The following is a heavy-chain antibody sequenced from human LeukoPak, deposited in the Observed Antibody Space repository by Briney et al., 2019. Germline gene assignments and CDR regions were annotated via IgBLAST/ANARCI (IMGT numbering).Heavy chain of an antibody. D-gene: IGHD1-26*01. V-gene: IGHV4-59*01. CDR3: ARDPSPFYSGSYLGFDP. J-gene: IGHJ5*02. CDR1: GGSISSYY. Sequence: PSETLSLTCTVSGGSISSYYWSWIRQPPGKGLEWIGYIYYNENTNYNPSLKSRVTISVDTSKNQFSLKLSSVTAADTAVYYCARDPSPFYSGSYLGFDPWGQGTLVTVSS. CDR2: IYYNENT.